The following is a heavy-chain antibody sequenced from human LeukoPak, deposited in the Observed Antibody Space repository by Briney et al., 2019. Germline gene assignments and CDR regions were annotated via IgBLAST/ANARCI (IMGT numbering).Heavy chain of an antibody. CDR1: GGSISSSSYY. Sequence: PSETLSLTCTVSGGSISSSSYYWGWIRQPPGKGLEWIGSIYYSGSTNYNPSLKSRVTISVDTSKNQFSLRLSSVTAADTAVYYCAGSGSGSYYSPWYFDLWGRGTLVTVSS. D-gene: IGHD3-10*01. CDR2: IYYSGST. CDR3: AGSGSGSYYSPWYFDL. V-gene: IGHV4-39*07. J-gene: IGHJ2*01.